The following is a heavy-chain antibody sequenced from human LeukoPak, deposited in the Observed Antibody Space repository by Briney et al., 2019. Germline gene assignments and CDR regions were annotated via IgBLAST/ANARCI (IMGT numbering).Heavy chain of an antibody. D-gene: IGHD3-9*01. V-gene: IGHV4-59*08. Sequence: SETLSLTCTVSGGSISSYYWSWIRQPPGKGLEWIGYIYYSGSTKYNPSLKSRVTISVDTSKKQFSLKLSSVTAADTAVYYCARVGYYDILTGYLWVSYGMDVWGQGTTVTVSS. CDR3: ARVGYYDILTGYLWVSYGMDV. J-gene: IGHJ6*02. CDR2: IYYSGST. CDR1: GGSISSYY.